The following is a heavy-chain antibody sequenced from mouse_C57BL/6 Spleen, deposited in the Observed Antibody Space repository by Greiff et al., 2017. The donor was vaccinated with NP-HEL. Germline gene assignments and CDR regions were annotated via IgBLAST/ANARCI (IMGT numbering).Heavy chain of an antibody. V-gene: IGHV14-2*01. Sequence: VQLKESGAELVKPGASVKLSCTASGFNIKDYYMHWVKQRTEQGLEWIGRIDTEDGDTKYASKFQGKATITADTSSNTAYLQLSSLTSEDTAVYYCAIRGVYGNYRVYYFDYWGQGTTLTVSS. CDR2: IDTEDGDT. CDR1: GFNIKDYY. CDR3: AIRGVYGNYRVYYFDY. D-gene: IGHD2-1*01. J-gene: IGHJ2*01.